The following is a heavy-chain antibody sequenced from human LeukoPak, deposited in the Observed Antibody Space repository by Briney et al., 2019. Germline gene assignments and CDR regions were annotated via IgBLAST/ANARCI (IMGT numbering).Heavy chain of an antibody. V-gene: IGHV3-48*01. CDR1: GLTFSTYS. CDR2: ISSSSNTI. CDR3: VPSYCSTATCYHYFEY. J-gene: IGHJ4*02. Sequence: PGGSLRLSCAASGLTFSTYSMNWVRQAPGKGLEWVSYISSSSNTIYYADSVKGRFTISRDNAKNSLYLQMTSLRAEDTAVYYCVPSYCSTATCYHYFEYWGQGTLVTVSS. D-gene: IGHD2-2*01.